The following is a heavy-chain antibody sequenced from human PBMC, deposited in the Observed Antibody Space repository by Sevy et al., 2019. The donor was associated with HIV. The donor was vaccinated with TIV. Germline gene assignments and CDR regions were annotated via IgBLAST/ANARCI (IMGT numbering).Heavy chain of an antibody. D-gene: IGHD2-8*01. CDR2: IAGTTSHI. Sequence: GRSLRLSCAASGFTFSYFRLNWVRQAPGKGLEWIAYIAGTTSHIYYSGSVKGRVTISRDSAKNSVYLQMSSLRAEDTAIYYCVRDQSYAFDFWGQGALVTVSS. J-gene: IGHJ4*02. CDR1: GFTFSYFR. CDR3: VRDQSYAFDF. V-gene: IGHV3-48*01.